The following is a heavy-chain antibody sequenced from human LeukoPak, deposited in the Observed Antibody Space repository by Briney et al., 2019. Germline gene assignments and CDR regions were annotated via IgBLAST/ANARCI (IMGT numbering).Heavy chain of an antibody. CDR3: AKGEIAVAEGSFDY. CDR1: GFTFSSYG. J-gene: IGHJ4*02. CDR2: IRYDGSNK. V-gene: IGHV3-30*02. D-gene: IGHD6-19*01. Sequence: GGSLRLSCAASGFTFSSYGMHWVHQAPGKGLEWVAFIRYDGSNKYYADSVKGRFTISRDNSKNTLYLQMNSLRAEDTAVYYCAKGEIAVAEGSFDYWGQGTLVTVSS.